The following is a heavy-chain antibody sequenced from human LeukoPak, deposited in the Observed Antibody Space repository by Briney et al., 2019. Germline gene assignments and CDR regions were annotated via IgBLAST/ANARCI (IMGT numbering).Heavy chain of an antibody. D-gene: IGHD3-16*01. J-gene: IGHJ4*02. V-gene: IGHV1-2*02. CDR3: ARGGGRVTFGGLYFYFDS. CDR1: GYTFTGYY. Sequence: ASVKVSCKASGYTFTGYYMHWVRQAPGQGLEWMGWINPNSGGTNYAQKFQGRVTMTRDTSISTAYMELSRLRSDDTAVYYCARGGGRVTFGGLYFYFDSWGQGTQVTVSS. CDR2: INPNSGGT.